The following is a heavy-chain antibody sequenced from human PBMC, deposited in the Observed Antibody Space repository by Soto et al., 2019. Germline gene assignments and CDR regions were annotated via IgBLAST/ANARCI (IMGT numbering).Heavy chain of an antibody. CDR3: ATSRSALTAVPAAMGGMDV. J-gene: IGHJ6*02. D-gene: IGHD2-2*01. CDR2: ISYDGSNK. V-gene: IGHV3-30*03. CDR1: GFTFSNYG. Sequence: GGSLRLSCADSGFTFSNYGMHWVRQAPGKGLEWVAFISYDGSNKYYADSVKGRFTISRDNSKNTLYLQMNSLRAEDTAVSYCATSRSALTAVPAAMGGMDVWGPGTTVTVSS.